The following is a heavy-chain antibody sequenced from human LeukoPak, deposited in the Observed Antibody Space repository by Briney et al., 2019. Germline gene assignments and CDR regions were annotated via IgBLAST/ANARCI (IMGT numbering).Heavy chain of an antibody. D-gene: IGHD3-22*01. CDR3: ARGYYYDSSGYFAPAGFDY. J-gene: IGHJ4*02. CDR1: GGTFSSYT. V-gene: IGHV1-69*05. Sequence: SVKVSCKASGGTFSSYTISWVRQAPGQGLEWMGRIIPIFGTANYAQKFQGRVTITTDESTSTAYMELSSLRSEDTAVYYCARGYYYDSSGYFAPAGFDYWGQGILVTVSS. CDR2: IIPIFGTA.